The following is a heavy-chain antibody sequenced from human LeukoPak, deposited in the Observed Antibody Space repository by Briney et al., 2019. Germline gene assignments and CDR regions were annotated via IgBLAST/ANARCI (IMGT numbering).Heavy chain of an antibody. CDR1: GLTFSSYS. D-gene: IGHD2-15*01. J-gene: IGHJ4*02. CDR2: ISSSSSYI. CDR3: AREAAVVAASFDY. Sequence: PGGSLRLSCAASGLTFSSYSMNWVRQAPGKGLEWVSSISSSSSYIYYADSVKGRFTISRDNAKNSLYLQMNNLRAEDTAVYYCAREAAVVAASFDYWDQGTLVTVSS. V-gene: IGHV3-21*01.